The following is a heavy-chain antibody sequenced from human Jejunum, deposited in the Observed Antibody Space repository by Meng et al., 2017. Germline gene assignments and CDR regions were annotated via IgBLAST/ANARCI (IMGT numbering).Heavy chain of an antibody. CDR1: GFSFSTYT. J-gene: IGHJ4*01. Sequence: EVELVEAGGRLVRPAGSLRLYCAGSGFSFSTYTMHRERQAPGKGLVWVSKIKPDGNTISYEDSVRGRFTISRDNAKSILYLEMNSLRAEDADVYYCARDNDWVVWDYWGRGTLVTVSS. CDR3: ARDNDWVVWDY. D-gene: IGHD1-1*01. V-gene: IGHV3-74*01. CDR2: IKPDGNTI.